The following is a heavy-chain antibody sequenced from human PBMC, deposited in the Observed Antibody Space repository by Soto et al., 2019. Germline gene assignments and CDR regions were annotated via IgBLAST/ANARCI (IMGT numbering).Heavy chain of an antibody. J-gene: IGHJ6*02. V-gene: IGHV1-69*13. Sequence: SVKVSCKASGGTFSSYAISWVRQAPGQGLEWMGGIIPIFGTANYAQKFQGRVTITADESTSTAYMELSSLRSEDTAVYYCASLLIVDTAIYYYYGMDVWGQGTTVTVSS. CDR2: IIPIFGTA. CDR3: ASLLIVDTAIYYYYGMDV. CDR1: GGTFSSYA. D-gene: IGHD5-18*01.